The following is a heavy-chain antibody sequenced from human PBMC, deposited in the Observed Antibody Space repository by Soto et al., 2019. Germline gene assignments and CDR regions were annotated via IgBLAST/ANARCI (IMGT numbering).Heavy chain of an antibody. Sequence: EVQLVESGGGVVRPGGSLRLSCAASGFTFDDYGMSWVRQAPGKGLEWVSGINWNGGSTGYADSVKGRFTISRDNVKNSLYLQMNSLRAEDTALYHCAREGYDFWSGYLSYMDVWGKGTTVTVSS. CDR1: GFTFDDYG. D-gene: IGHD3-3*01. J-gene: IGHJ6*03. CDR2: INWNGGST. V-gene: IGHV3-20*01. CDR3: AREGYDFWSGYLSYMDV.